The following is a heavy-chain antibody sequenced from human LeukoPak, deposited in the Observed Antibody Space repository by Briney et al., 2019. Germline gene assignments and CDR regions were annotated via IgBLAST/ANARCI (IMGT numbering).Heavy chain of an antibody. V-gene: IGHV4-34*01. D-gene: IGHD2-15*01. CDR3: ASLGTYCSGGSCYSFDY. J-gene: IGHJ4*02. Sequence: SETLSLTCAVYGVSFSGYYWSWIRQPPGKGLEWIGEINHSGSTNYNPSLKSRVTISVDTSKNQLSLKLSSVTAADTAVYYCASLGTYCSGGSCYSFDYWGQGALVTVSS. CDR2: INHSGST. CDR1: GVSFSGYY.